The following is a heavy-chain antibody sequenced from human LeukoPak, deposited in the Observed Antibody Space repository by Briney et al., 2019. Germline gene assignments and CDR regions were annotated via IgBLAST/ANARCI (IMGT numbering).Heavy chain of an antibody. CDR3: ARDGLSLGLGNLPYYMDV. V-gene: IGHV3-30*04. D-gene: IGHD1-7*01. CDR1: GFTFSRYA. Sequence: GRSLRLSCAASGFTFSRYAMHWVRQAPGKGLEWMAVISYDGNKKYYADSVKGRFTISRDNSKNTLNLQMNSLRDEDTAVYSCARDGLSLGLGNLPYYMDVWGKGTTVTVSS. CDR2: ISYDGNKK. J-gene: IGHJ6*03.